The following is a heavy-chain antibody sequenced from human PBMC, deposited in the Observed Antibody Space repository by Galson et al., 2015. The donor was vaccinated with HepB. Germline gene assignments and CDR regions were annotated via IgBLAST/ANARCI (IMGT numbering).Heavy chain of an antibody. CDR2: INAGNGNT. D-gene: IGHD2-15*01. J-gene: IGHJ4*02. CDR3: ARTIAPPPIGYCSGGSCPGFDY. Sequence: SVKVSCKASGYTFTSYAMHWVRQAPGQRLEWMGWINAGNGNTKYSQKFQGRVTITRDTSASTAYMELSSLRSEDTAVYYCARTIAPPPIGYCSGGSCPGFDYWGQGTLVTVSS. CDR1: GYTFTSYA. V-gene: IGHV1-3*01.